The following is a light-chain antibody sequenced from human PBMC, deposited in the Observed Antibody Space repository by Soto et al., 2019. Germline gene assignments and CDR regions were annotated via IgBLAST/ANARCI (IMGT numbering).Light chain of an antibody. V-gene: IGKV3-20*01. CDR2: GTS. Sequence: EIVLTQSPDTLSLSPGETAALSCRASQSFTNSFLAWYQQRTGQPPRLLVYGTSSRAVGIPDRFSGSGSGTDFTLTISGLEPEDFAVYYCQQYGDSPTFGPGTKVEVK. J-gene: IGKJ1*01. CDR3: QQYGDSPT. CDR1: QSFTNSF.